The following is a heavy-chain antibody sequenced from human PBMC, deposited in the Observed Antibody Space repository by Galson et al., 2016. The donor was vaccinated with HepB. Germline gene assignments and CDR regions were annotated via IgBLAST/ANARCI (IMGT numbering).Heavy chain of an antibody. CDR3: AKGPETARSDFYAAGHYFFDS. V-gene: IGHV3-23*01. J-gene: IGHJ4*02. CDR1: GFTFSNYA. Sequence: SLRLSCAASGFTFSNYAMTWVRQAPGKGLEWVSALSGSGGSTYYADSAKERHTISRDNSKDTPYLQMNSLRAEDTAIYYCAKGPETARSDFYAAGHYFFDSWGQGTLVAVSS. D-gene: IGHD2-21*02. CDR2: LSGSGGST.